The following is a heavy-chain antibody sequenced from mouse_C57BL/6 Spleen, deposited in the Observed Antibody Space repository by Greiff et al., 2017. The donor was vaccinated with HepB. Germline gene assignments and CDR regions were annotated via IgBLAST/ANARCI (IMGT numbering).Heavy chain of an antibody. CDR3: ARDWDGETWFAY. Sequence: QVQLKQPGAELVKPGASVKMSCKASGYTFTSYWITWVKQRPGQGLEWIGDIYPGSGSTNYNEKFKSKATLTVDTSSSTAYMQLSSLTSEDSAVYYCARDWDGETWFAYWGQGTLVTVSA. CDR2: IYPGSGST. V-gene: IGHV1-55*01. D-gene: IGHD4-1*01. CDR1: GYTFTSYW. J-gene: IGHJ3*01.